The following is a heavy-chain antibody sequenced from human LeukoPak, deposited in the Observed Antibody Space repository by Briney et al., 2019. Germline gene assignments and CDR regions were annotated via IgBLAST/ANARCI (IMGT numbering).Heavy chain of an antibody. CDR1: GGSISSSSYY. D-gene: IGHD3-10*01. V-gene: IGHV4-39*07. CDR3: ARGRGPRSDY. Sequence: SETLSLTCTVPGGSISSSSYYWGWIRQPPGKGLEWIGSIYYSGSTYYNPSLKSRVTISVDTSKNQFSLKLSSVTAADTAVYYCARGRGPRSDYWGQGTLVTVSS. CDR2: IYYSGST. J-gene: IGHJ4*02.